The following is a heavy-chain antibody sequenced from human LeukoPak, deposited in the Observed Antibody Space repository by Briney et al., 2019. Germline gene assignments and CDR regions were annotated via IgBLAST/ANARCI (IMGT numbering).Heavy chain of an antibody. D-gene: IGHD3-3*01. Sequence: GGSLRLSCSASGFTFSSYAMHWVRQAPGKGLEYVSAISSNGGSTYYADSVKGRFTISRDNSKNTLYLQMSSLRAEDTAVYYCARVQSDYDFWSGYYKYLDYWGQGTLVTVSS. CDR1: GFTFSSYA. J-gene: IGHJ4*02. V-gene: IGHV3-64D*06. CDR3: ARVQSDYDFWSGYYKYLDY. CDR2: ISSNGGST.